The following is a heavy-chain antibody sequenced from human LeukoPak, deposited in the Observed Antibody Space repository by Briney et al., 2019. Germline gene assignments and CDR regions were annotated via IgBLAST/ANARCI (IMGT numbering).Heavy chain of an antibody. CDR2: ITPNSGGT. D-gene: IGHD2-21*02. J-gene: IGHJ5*02. Sequence: GASEKVSCTASGYTFTGYNMHWGRQAPGHGLEWMGRITPNSGGTNYAQKFQGRVPMTRDTSISTAYMELSRLRSDDTAVYYCARGAYIVVVTANLPYDWFDPWGQGTLVTVSS. V-gene: IGHV1-2*06. CDR1: GYTFTGYN. CDR3: ARGAYIVVVTANLPYDWFDP.